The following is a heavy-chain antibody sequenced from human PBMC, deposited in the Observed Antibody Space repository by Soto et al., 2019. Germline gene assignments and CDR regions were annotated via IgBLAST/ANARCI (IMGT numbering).Heavy chain of an antibody. CDR1: GYIFTGYH. CDR3: AREELPIYYYGMDV. D-gene: IGHD1-7*01. V-gene: IGHV1-2*02. CDR2: INPNSGGT. J-gene: IGHJ6*02. Sequence: VASVKVSCKASGYIFTGYHMHWVRQAPGQGLEWMGWINPNSGGTKYAQKFQGRVTMTRDTSISTAYMELSSLRSDDTAVYYCAREELPIYYYGMDVWVPETLLVTVSS.